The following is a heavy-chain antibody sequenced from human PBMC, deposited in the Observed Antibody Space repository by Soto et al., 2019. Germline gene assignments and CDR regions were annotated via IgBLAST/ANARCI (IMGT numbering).Heavy chain of an antibody. CDR1: GFIFSDYY. Sequence: QVQLVESGGGFVQPGGSLRLSCAASGFIFSDYYMSWIRQAPGKGLEYVSYISSSSSYRNYADSVKGRFTISRDNAKNSLYLQMNSLRAEDTAVYYCARAASGFLTDYWGQGTLVTVSS. CDR2: ISSSSSYR. J-gene: IGHJ4*02. V-gene: IGHV3-11*06. D-gene: IGHD3-9*01. CDR3: ARAASGFLTDY.